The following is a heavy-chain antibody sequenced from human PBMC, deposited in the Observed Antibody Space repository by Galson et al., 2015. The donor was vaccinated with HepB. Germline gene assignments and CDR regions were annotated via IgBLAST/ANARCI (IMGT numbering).Heavy chain of an antibody. Sequence: SLRLSCAASGFTFSSYSMNWVRQAPGKGLEWVSSISSSSSYIYHADSVKGRFTISRDNAKNSLYLQMNSLRAEDTAVYYCARDPTGGDIVVVPAEQGWFDPWGQGPWSPSPQ. CDR1: GFTFSSYS. V-gene: IGHV3-21*01. CDR2: ISSSSSYI. CDR3: ARDPTGGDIVVVPAEQGWFDP. D-gene: IGHD2-2*01. J-gene: IGHJ5*02.